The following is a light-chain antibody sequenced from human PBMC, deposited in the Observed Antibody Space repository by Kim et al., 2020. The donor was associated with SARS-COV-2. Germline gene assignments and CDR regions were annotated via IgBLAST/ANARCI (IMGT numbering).Light chain of an antibody. CDR2: YDS. CDR1: NIGSKS. V-gene: IGLV3-21*04. J-gene: IGLJ3*02. Sequence: SYELTQPPSVSVAPGKTARITCGENNIGSKSVHWYQQKPGQAPVLVIYYDSDRPSGIPERFSGSNSGNTATLTISRVEAGDEADYYCQVWDSSSDHPMFGGGTQLTVL. CDR3: QVWDSSSDHPM.